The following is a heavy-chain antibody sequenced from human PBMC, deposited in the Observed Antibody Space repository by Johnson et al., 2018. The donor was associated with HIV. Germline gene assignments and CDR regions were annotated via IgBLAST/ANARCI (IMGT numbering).Heavy chain of an antibody. CDR1: GFTFDDYG. Sequence: EVQLVESGGGVVRPGGSLRLSCAASGFTFDDYGMSWVRQPPGKGLEWVSGINWNGGSTDYADSVKGRFTISRDNAKNSLYLQMNSLRAEDTALYYCAREVEITMVQGVIIGDAFDIWGQGTMVTVSS. D-gene: IGHD3-10*01. J-gene: IGHJ3*02. CDR2: INWNGGST. V-gene: IGHV3-20*04. CDR3: AREVEITMVQGVIIGDAFDI.